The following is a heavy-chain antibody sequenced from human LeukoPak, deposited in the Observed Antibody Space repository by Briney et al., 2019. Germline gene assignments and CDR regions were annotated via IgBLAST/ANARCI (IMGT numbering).Heavy chain of an antibody. D-gene: IGHD2-2*01. CDR3: ARDSCGTSSCPFFAY. V-gene: IGHV1-2*02. Sequence: ASVKVSCKASGYSFSGYYIHWVRQAPGQGLEWMGWINPNSGATNYAQKFQGRVTMTRDTSTSTAYMEVSRLTSDDTAVYYCARDSCGTSSCPFFAYWGQGTLVTVSS. CDR1: GYSFSGYY. J-gene: IGHJ4*02. CDR2: INPNSGAT.